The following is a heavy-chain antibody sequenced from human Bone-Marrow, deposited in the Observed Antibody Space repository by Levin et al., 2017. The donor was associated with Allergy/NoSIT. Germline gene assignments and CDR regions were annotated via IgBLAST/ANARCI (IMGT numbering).Heavy chain of an antibody. CDR1: GGSISTDSDY. V-gene: IGHV4-39*07. CDR3: ARVGSSADFDY. J-gene: IGHJ4*02. Sequence: SETLSLTCTVSGGSISTDSDYWGWIRQPPGKGPEWIGSIFYRGDTYYNPSLKSRVTISVDTSTNQFSLNLNSLIAADTAVYYCARVGSSADFDYWGQGTLVTVSS. D-gene: IGHD6-6*01. CDR2: IFYRGDT.